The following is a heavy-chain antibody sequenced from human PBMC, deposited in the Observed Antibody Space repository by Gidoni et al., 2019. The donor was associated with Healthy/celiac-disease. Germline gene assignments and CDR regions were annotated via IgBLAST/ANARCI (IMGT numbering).Heavy chain of an antibody. J-gene: IGHJ4*02. D-gene: IGHD3-9*01. CDR3: ARENDIVTAFDY. Sequence: EVQLFESGGGLFKPGGSLRLSSAASGFTFCRYSMTWVRQAPGKGLEWVSSISSSMRYIYYADSVKGRFTISRENAKNSLYLQMNSLRAEDTAVYYCARENDIVTAFDYWGQGNLVTVSS. V-gene: IGHV3-21*01. CDR1: GFTFCRYS. CDR2: ISSSMRYI.